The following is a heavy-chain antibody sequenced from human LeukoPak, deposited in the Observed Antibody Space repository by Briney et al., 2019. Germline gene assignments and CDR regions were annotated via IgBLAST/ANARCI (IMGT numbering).Heavy chain of an antibody. D-gene: IGHD3-10*01. Sequence: SGGSVRLSCAASGFTFDDYAMHWVRQAPGKGLEWVSGISWNSGSIGYADSVKGRFTISRDNAKNSLYLQMNSLRAEDTALYYCAKDLVVRGDYYYYMDVWGKGTTVTISS. V-gene: IGHV3-9*01. CDR2: ISWNSGSI. CDR3: AKDLVVRGDYYYYMDV. CDR1: GFTFDDYA. J-gene: IGHJ6*03.